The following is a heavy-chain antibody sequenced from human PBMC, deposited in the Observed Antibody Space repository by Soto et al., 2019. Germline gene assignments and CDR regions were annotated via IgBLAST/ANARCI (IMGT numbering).Heavy chain of an antibody. J-gene: IGHJ4*02. CDR2: VWYDGTTK. D-gene: IGHD3-10*01. Sequence: QVQLVESGGGVVQPGTSLRLSCAASGSTFSNYGMHWVRQAPGKGVEWVAVVWYDGTTKFSPDSVKGRFTIHRDNSNNTMYLQMNSLRVEDTAVIYCAAVDNYYGSVFWGQGTLVTVSS. CDR3: AAVDNYYGSVF. CDR1: GSTFSNYG. V-gene: IGHV3-33*01.